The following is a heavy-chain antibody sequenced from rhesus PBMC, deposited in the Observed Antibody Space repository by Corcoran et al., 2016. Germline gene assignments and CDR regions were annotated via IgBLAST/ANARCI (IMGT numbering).Heavy chain of an antibody. V-gene: IGHV4-122*02. D-gene: IGHD6S26*01. CDR1: GGSISSGYSY. Sequence: QVQLQESGPGLVKPSETLSLTCAVSGGSISSGYSYWSWIRQPPGTGLEWIGYLTYRGNTNYNPYRKSGVTISRDTSKNQFSLKLSAVTAADTAVYYCASLRGSSGWSHFDYWGQGVLVTVSS. CDR2: LTYRGNT. CDR3: ASLRGSSGWSHFDY. J-gene: IGHJ4*01.